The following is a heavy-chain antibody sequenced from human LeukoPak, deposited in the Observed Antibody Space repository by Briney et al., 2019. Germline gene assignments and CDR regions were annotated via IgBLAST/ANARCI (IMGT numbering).Heavy chain of an antibody. Sequence: GGSLRLSCAASGFTFSSYWMHWVRQAPGKGLVWVSRINSDGSSTSYADSVKGRFTISRDNAKNTLYLQMNSLRAEDTAVYYCARVDYDYVWGSYRFDYWGQGTLVTVSS. CDR2: INSDGSST. D-gene: IGHD3-16*02. V-gene: IGHV3-74*01. J-gene: IGHJ4*02. CDR3: ARVDYDYVWGSYRFDY. CDR1: GFTFSSYW.